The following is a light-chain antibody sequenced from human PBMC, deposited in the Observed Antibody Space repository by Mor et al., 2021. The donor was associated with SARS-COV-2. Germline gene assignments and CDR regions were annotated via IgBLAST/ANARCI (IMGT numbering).Light chain of an antibody. V-gene: IGKV1D-12*01. J-gene: IGKJ1*01. CDR3: QQGNRFPWT. Sequence: SFQRGVPSRFSGSGSGTNFTLTISNLQAEDFATYFCQQGNRFPWTFGQGT.